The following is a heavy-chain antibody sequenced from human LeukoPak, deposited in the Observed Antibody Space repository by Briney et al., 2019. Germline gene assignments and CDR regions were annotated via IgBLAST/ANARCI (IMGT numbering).Heavy chain of an antibody. Sequence: SETLSLTCTVSGGSISSSSYYWGWIRQPPGKGLEWIGSIYYSGSTYYNPSLKSRVTISVDTSKNQFSLKLSSVTAADTAVYYCARAYVWGSYRLLYFDYWGQGTLVTVSS. V-gene: IGHV4-39*07. D-gene: IGHD3-16*02. J-gene: IGHJ4*02. CDR3: ARAYVWGSYRLLYFDY. CDR2: IYYSGST. CDR1: GGSISSSSYY.